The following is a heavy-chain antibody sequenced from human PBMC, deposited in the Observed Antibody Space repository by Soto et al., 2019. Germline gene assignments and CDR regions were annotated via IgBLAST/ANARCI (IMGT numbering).Heavy chain of an antibody. J-gene: IGHJ2*01. CDR2: IYYSGST. CDR1: GGSISSYY. V-gene: IGHV4-59*08. Sequence: QVQLQESGPGLVKPSETLSLTCTVSGGSISSYYWSWIRQPPGKGLEWIGYIYYSGSTNYNPSLKSRVTISVDTSKNQFSLKLSSVTAADTAVYYCARHPIGSSSWKYWYFDLWGRGTLVTVSS. CDR3: ARHPIGSSSWKYWYFDL. D-gene: IGHD6-13*01.